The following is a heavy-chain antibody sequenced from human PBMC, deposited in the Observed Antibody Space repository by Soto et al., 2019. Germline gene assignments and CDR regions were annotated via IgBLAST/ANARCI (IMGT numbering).Heavy chain of an antibody. CDR3: ARARRTGITIFGVVILPKYGMDV. D-gene: IGHD3-3*01. CDR2: IWYDGSTK. V-gene: IGHV3-33*01. CDR1: GFTFSSYG. J-gene: IGHJ6*02. Sequence: GGSLRLSCAASGFTFSSYGMHWVRQAPGKGLEWVAVIWYDGSTKYYADSVKGRFTISRDNSKNTLYLQMNSLRAEDTAVYYCARARRTGITIFGVVILPKYGMDVWGQGTTVTVSS.